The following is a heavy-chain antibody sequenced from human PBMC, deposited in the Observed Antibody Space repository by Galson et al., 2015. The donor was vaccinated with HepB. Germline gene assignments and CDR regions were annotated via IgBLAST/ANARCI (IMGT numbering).Heavy chain of an antibody. J-gene: IGHJ4*02. Sequence: SLRLSCAASGFTFRSYTMFWARQAPAKGLEWVAVISYDGSEQYYADSVRGRFTISRDNFRNTFLEMDSLRDEDTAVYYCARERVMAGTLAHDYWGQGTLVTVAS. D-gene: IGHD1/OR15-1a*01. CDR1: GFTFRSYT. V-gene: IGHV3-30*04. CDR2: ISYDGSEQ. CDR3: ARERVMAGTLAHDY.